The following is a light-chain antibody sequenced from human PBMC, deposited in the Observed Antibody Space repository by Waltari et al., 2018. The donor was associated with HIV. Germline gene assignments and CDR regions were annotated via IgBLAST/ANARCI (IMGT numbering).Light chain of an antibody. J-gene: IGLJ1*01. CDR2: HVT. V-gene: IGLV2-11*01. CDR3: CSNAARATYV. CDR1: SSDVGGYTY. Sequence: QSALAQPRSVSGSPGQSVTISCTGTSSDVGGYTYVPWFQNHPGKAPKLIIYHVTKRPSGVPDRFSASKSGNTASLTISGLQAEDEAEYYCCSNAARATYVFGTGTQVTVL.